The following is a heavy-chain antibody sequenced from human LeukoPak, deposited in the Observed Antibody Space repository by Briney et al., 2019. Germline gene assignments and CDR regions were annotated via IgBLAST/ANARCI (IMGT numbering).Heavy chain of an antibody. V-gene: IGHV3-7*01. CDR2: INQDGSQN. CDR1: GFSFSDYW. Sequence: QPGGSLRLSCAASGFSFSDYWMSWVCQAPGRGLEWVGNINQDGSQNSSVDSVKGRFTISRDNAKNSLYLQMNSLGAEDTALYYCAREVTASSFDILGQGTMVTVSS. D-gene: IGHD2-21*02. CDR3: AREVTASSFDI. J-gene: IGHJ3*02.